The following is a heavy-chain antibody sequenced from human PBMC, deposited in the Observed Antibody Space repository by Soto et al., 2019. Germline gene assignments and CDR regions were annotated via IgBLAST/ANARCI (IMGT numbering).Heavy chain of an antibody. CDR1: GGSISSGGYY. CDR3: ARGRTDQFDY. J-gene: IGHJ4*02. CDR2: IYYSGST. V-gene: IGHV4-31*03. Sequence: PSETLSLTCTVSGGSISSGGYYWSWIRQHPGKGLEWIGYIYYSGSTYYNPSLKSRVTISVDTSKNQFSLKLSSVTAADTAVYYCARGRTDQFDYWGQANLVTVSS. D-gene: IGHD1-1*01.